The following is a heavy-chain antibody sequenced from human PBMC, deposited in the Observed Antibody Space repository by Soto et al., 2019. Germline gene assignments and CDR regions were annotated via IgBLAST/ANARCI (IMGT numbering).Heavy chain of an antibody. Sequence: QLQLQESGPGVVKPSETLSLTCTVSGASVSSSGSHYWGWIRQPPGQGLEWIGSMYHSGRTYSNPSLMSRVTISVDTSKNQFSLKLNSVTAADTAVYYCGRAPDSWGQGTLVTVSS. J-gene: IGHJ4*02. CDR1: GASVSSSGSHY. V-gene: IGHV4-39*01. CDR2: MYHSGRT. CDR3: GRAPDS.